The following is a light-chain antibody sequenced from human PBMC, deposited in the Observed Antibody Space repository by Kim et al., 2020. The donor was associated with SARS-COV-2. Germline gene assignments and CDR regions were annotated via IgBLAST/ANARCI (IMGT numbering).Light chain of an antibody. CDR1: QFVSTY. CDR2: DAS. CDR3: QQRSVWVT. Sequence: SAGERATLTCRASQFVSTYLAWYQQKRGQAPRRLIYDASKRATGVPDRFSGSGSGTDFTLTISSLEPDDFAVYYCQQRSVWVTFGQGTRLEIK. J-gene: IGKJ5*01. V-gene: IGKV3-11*01.